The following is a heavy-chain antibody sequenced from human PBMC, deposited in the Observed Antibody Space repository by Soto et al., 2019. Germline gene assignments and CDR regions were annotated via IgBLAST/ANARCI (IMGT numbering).Heavy chain of an antibody. J-gene: IGHJ6*03. CDR1: EFTFSRHG. V-gene: IGHV3-33*01. CDR2: IWSDGSNE. CDR3: ARERTFRENNNNYMDV. D-gene: IGHD1-1*01. Sequence: QVQLVASGGGVVQPGGSLRRSCAASEFTFSRHGMHWVRQAPGKGLQWVGVIWSDGSNERYADSVKGRFTISRDNSKNKLYLQMNSLRAEDTAVYYCARERTFRENNNNYMDVWGTGIPGTVSS.